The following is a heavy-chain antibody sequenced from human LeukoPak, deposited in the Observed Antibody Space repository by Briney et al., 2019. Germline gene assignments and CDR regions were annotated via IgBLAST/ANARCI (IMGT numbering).Heavy chain of an antibody. CDR2: IYPGDSDT. Sequence: GESLKISCKASGYSFTSYWIGWVRQMPGKGLEWMGIIYPGDSDTRYSPSFQGQVTISADKSISTAYLQWSSLKASDTAMYYCARGLASGYDVKYYFDYWGQGTLVTVSS. D-gene: IGHD5-12*01. CDR1: GYSFTSYW. J-gene: IGHJ4*02. CDR3: ARGLASGYDVKYYFDY. V-gene: IGHV5-51*01.